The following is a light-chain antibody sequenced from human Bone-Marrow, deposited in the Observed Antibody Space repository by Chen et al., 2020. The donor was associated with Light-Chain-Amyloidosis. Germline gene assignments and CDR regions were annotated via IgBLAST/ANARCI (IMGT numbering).Light chain of an antibody. CDR3: QSADSSGTYEVI. CDR2: RDT. V-gene: IGLV3-25*03. Sequence: SYELTQPPSVSVSPGQTARITCSGDDLPTKYAYWYQQKPGQAPVLVIHRDTERPSGISERFSGSSSGPTATLTISGVLAEDEADYHCQSADSSGTYEVIFGGGTKLTVL. CDR1: DLPTKY. J-gene: IGLJ2*01.